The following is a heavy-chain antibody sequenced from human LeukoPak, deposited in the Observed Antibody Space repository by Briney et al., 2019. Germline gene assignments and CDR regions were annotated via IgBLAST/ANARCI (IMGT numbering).Heavy chain of an antibody. CDR3: ASEIPQTGYYNY. Sequence: ASVKVSCKASGYIFSNHYIHWVRQAPGQGLEWMGVINPNGISTNYARMLQGRVTITRDTSTNTDYMELSSLISEDTAVYFCASEIPQTGYYNYWGQGTLVTASS. D-gene: IGHD3-9*01. CDR2: INPNGIST. J-gene: IGHJ4*02. CDR1: GYIFSNHY. V-gene: IGHV1-46*04.